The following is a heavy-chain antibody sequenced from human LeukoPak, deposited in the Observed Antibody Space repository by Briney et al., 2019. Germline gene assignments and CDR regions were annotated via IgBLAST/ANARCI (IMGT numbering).Heavy chain of an antibody. CDR3: ARRGIWDLQIGNWFDP. CDR2: IYSSGNS. CDR1: GDPLTTNRYW. V-gene: IGHV4-39*01. J-gene: IGHJ5*02. D-gene: IGHD3-16*01. Sequence: SETLSLTCRLSGDPLTTNRYWWGSVRQARGEGLEWLESIYSSGNSYYNTSLKSRATISPDTSKNQYSLRLTSVTAADTAVYYCARRGIWDLQIGNWFDPWGQGILVTVSS.